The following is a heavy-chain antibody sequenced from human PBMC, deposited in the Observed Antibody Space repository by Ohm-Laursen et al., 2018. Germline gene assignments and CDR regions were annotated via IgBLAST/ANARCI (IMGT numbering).Heavy chain of an antibody. CDR1: GFTFDDYA. Sequence: SLRLSCTASGFTFDDYAMHWVRQAPGKGLEWVSGTSWSSGSIGYADSVKGRFTISRDNAKNSLYLQMNSLRAEDTALYYCAKDTASSGWYGMDYWGQGTLVTVSS. D-gene: IGHD6-19*01. CDR3: AKDTASSGWYGMDY. J-gene: IGHJ4*02. V-gene: IGHV3-9*01. CDR2: TSWSSGSI.